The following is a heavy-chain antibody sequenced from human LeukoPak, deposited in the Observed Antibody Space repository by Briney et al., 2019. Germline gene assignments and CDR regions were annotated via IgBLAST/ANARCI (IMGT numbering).Heavy chain of an antibody. V-gene: IGHV3-48*04. CDR2: ISSSSSTI. Sequence: GGSLRLSCAASGFTFSSYGMNWVRQAPGKGLEWVSYISSSSSTIYYADSMKGRFIISRDNARNSLFLQMSSLRAEDTAVYYCARGRYGDYLSDYWGQGTLVTVSS. CDR3: ARGRYGDYLSDY. CDR1: GFTFSSYG. J-gene: IGHJ4*02. D-gene: IGHD4-17*01.